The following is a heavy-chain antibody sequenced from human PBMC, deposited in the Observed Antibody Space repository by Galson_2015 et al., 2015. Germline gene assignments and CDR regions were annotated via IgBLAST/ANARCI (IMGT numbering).Heavy chain of an antibody. CDR3: TTPPPIVVVPAAMDVDRFREYYMDV. V-gene: IGHV3-15*01. CDR2: IKSKTDGGIT. D-gene: IGHD2-2*01. Sequence: SLRLSCAASGFTFSNAWMSWVRQAPGKGLEWVGRIKSKTDGGITDYAAPVKGRLTISRDDSKNTLYLQMNSLKTEDTAVYYCTTPPPIVVVPAAMDVDRFREYYMDVWGKGTTVTVSS. J-gene: IGHJ6*03. CDR1: GFTFSNAW.